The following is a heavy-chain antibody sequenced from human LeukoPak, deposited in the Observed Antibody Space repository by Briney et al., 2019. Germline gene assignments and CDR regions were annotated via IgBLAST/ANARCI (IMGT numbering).Heavy chain of an antibody. Sequence: SETLSLTCATYGGPFNGFYWSWIRQPPGKGLEWIGEINHSGTTNYNPSLESRVTISADTSKNQFSLKLSSVTAADTAVYYCARGGSYPTSNDYWGRGALVTVSS. CDR3: ARGGSYPTSNDY. J-gene: IGHJ4*02. CDR2: INHSGTT. CDR1: GGPFNGFY. V-gene: IGHV4-34*01. D-gene: IGHD3-10*01.